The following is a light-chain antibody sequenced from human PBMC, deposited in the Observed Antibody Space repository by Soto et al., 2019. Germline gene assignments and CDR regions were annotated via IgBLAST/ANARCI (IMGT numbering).Light chain of an antibody. CDR1: QSISSW. CDR3: QQYNPYSRT. CDR2: DAS. J-gene: IGKJ1*01. Sequence: DIQMTQSPSPLSSSVGDRVTITCLASQSISSWLAWYQQKPGKAPKLLIYDASSLESGVPSRLSGSGSGTDFTLTISSLQPDDFAMYYCQQYNPYSRTFGQGTKVDIK. V-gene: IGKV1-5*01.